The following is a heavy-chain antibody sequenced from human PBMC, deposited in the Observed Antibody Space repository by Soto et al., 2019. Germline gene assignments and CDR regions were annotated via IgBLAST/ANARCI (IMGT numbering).Heavy chain of an antibody. J-gene: IGHJ5*02. CDR1: GGSISSGGYY. D-gene: IGHD2-15*01. Sequence: SETLSLTCAVSGGSISSGGYYWSWIRQHPGKGLEWIGYIYYSGSTYYNTSLKSRVTISVDTSKNQFSLKLGSVTAADTAVYYCARGATAGRYCSGGSCSETFDPWGQGTLVTVSS. CDR3: ARGATAGRYCSGGSCSETFDP. CDR2: IYYSGST. V-gene: IGHV4-31*11.